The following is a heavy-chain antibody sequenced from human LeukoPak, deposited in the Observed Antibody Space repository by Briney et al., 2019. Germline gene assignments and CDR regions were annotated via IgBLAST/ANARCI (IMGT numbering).Heavy chain of an antibody. CDR2: IYYSGST. J-gene: IGHJ6*03. D-gene: IGHD2-2*02. CDR1: GGSISSSSYY. CDR3: TRQLSCSSTSCYTPYYYYMDV. Sequence: SETLSLTCTVSGGSISSSSYYWGWIRQPPGKGLEWIGSIYYSGSTYYNPSLKSRVTISVDTSKNQFSLKLSSVTAADTAVYYCTRQLSCSSTSCYTPYYYYMDVWGKGTTVTVSS. V-gene: IGHV4-39*01.